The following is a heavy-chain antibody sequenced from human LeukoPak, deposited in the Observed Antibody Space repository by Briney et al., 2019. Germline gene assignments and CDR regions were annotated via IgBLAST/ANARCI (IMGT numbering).Heavy chain of an antibody. V-gene: IGHV3-21*04. J-gene: IGHJ6*03. Sequence: GGSLRLSCAASGFTFSSYTMNWVRQAPGKGLEWVSSISSSSTHIYYADSVKGRFTISRDNAKNSLFLQMNSLRAEDTAVYYCARSYYMDVWGKGTTVTVSS. CDR2: ISSSSTHI. CDR3: ARSYYMDV. CDR1: GFTFSSYT.